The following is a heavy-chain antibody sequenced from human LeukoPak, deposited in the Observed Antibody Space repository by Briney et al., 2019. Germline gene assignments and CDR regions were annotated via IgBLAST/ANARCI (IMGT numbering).Heavy chain of an antibody. V-gene: IGHV4-61*02. J-gene: IGHJ2*01. CDR3: ARITIFGVAPYWYFDL. Sequence: PSQTLSLTCTVSGGSIISGSYYWSWIRQPAGKGLEWIGRIYTSGSTNYNPSLKSRVTISVDTSKNQFSLKLSSVTAADTAVYYCARITIFGVAPYWYFDLWGRGTLVTVSS. D-gene: IGHD3-3*01. CDR1: GGSIISGSYY. CDR2: IYTSGST.